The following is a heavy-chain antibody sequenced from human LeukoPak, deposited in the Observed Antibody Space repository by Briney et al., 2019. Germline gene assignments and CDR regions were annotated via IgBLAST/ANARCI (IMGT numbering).Heavy chain of an antibody. D-gene: IGHD3-16*01. J-gene: IGHJ6*04. Sequence: PGGSLRLSCAASGFNVNTNYMSWVRQAPGKGLEWVSVIYVDGNTYYVDSVKGRFSISRDNSKNTLYLQMNSLRAEDTAVYFCAKSTRAVMAMMDVWGKGTTVTVSS. CDR2: IYVDGNT. CDR1: GFNVNTNY. CDR3: AKSTRAVMAMMDV. V-gene: IGHV3-66*01.